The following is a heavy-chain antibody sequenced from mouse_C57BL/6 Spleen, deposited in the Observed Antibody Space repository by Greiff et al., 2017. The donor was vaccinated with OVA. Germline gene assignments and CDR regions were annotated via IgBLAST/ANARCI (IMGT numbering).Heavy chain of an antibody. Sequence: EVKVVESGGGLVQPGGSMKLSCVASGFTFSNYWMNWVRQSPEKGLEWVAQIRLKSDNYATHYAESVKGRFTISRDDSKSSVYLQMNNLRAEDTGIYYCTGLPNCDGPAWFAYWGQGTLVTVSA. CDR2: IRLKSDNYAT. D-gene: IGHD4-1*01. V-gene: IGHV6-3*01. CDR1: GFTFSNYW. CDR3: TGLPNCDGPAWFAY. J-gene: IGHJ3*01.